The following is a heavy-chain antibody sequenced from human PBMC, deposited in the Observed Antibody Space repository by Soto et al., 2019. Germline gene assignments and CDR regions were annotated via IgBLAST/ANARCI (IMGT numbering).Heavy chain of an antibody. CDR2: ISYDGSNK. CDR1: GFTFSSYG. J-gene: IGHJ6*02. V-gene: IGHV3-30*18. D-gene: IGHD2-2*01. CDR3: AKGGGTVPYYYYGMDV. Sequence: QVQLVESGGGVVQPGRSLRLSCAASGFTFSSYGMHWVRQAPGKGLEWVAVISYDGSNKYYADSVKGRITISRDNSKNALYLQMNSLRAEDTAVYYCAKGGGTVPYYYYGMDVWGQGTTVTVSS.